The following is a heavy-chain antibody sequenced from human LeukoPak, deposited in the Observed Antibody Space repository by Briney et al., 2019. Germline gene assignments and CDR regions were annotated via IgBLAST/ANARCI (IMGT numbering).Heavy chain of an antibody. CDR3: AKTGGYDTAYFDY. Sequence: GGSLRLSCAASGFTFSIYAMTWVRQAPGKGLEWGSVITASGGNTYYADSVKGRFTISRDNSKNTLYLQMNSLRAEDTALYYCAKTGGYDTAYFDYWGQGTLVTVSS. CDR1: GFTFSIYA. J-gene: IGHJ4*02. D-gene: IGHD3-22*01. CDR2: ITASGGNT. V-gene: IGHV3-23*01.